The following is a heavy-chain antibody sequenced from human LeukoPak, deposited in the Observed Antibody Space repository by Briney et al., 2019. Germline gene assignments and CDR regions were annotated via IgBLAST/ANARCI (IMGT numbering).Heavy chain of an antibody. V-gene: IGHV3-21*01. Sequence: GGSLRLSYAASGFPYSSYTMTWARQAPGKGLEWVSCISSSSSYMYYGDTLKRRFTISRDNAKNSLYLQMDDLRAEDTAMYHCARALTPTSGWLGSWGQGTLVTVSS. CDR2: ISSSSSYM. CDR1: GFPYSSYT. D-gene: IGHD2-2*01. CDR3: ARALTPTSGWLGS. J-gene: IGHJ5*01.